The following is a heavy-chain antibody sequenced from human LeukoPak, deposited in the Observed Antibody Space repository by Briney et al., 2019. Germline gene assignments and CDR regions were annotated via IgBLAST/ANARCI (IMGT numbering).Heavy chain of an antibody. CDR3: AKDRPTVYSSSWLHFLDS. Sequence: GGSLRLSYAASGFTFSSYDMSWVRRAPGKGLEWVSGISGSGGSTYVADSVKGRFTVSRDNSKNTLYLQMNSLRADDTAVYYCAKDRPTVYSSSWLHFLDSWGQGTLVTVSS. D-gene: IGHD6-13*01. V-gene: IGHV3-23*01. CDR1: GFTFSSYD. J-gene: IGHJ4*02. CDR2: ISGSGGST.